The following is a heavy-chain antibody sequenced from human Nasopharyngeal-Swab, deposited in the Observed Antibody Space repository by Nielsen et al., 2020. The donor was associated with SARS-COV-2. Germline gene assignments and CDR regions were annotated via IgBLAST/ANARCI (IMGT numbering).Heavy chain of an antibody. CDR3: TTDRGFWSGRDTFDI. V-gene: IGHV3-15*07. Sequence: GGSLRLSCAASGFTFSNAWMNWVRQAPGKGLEWVGCIKSKTDGGTTDYAAPVKGRFTISRDDSKNTLYLQMNSLNTEDTAVYYCTTDRGFWSGRDTFDIWGQGTMVTVSS. D-gene: IGHD3-3*01. J-gene: IGHJ3*02. CDR1: GFTFSNAW. CDR2: IKSKTDGGTT.